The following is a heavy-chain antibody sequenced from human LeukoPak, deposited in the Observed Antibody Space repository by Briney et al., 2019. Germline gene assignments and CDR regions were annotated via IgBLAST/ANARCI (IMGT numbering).Heavy chain of an antibody. J-gene: IGHJ4*02. D-gene: IGHD3-3*01. CDR2: IGSYATST. CDR3: ARSARLMKGVVEVTALDD. Sequence: GGSLRLSCAASGFTFSSYAMSWVRQAPGKGLEWVSAIGSYATSTYYADSVKGRFTISRDNSKNTLYLQMNSLRADDTAVYYCARSARLMKGVVEVTALDDWGQGTLVTVSS. CDR1: GFTFSSYA. V-gene: IGHV3-23*01.